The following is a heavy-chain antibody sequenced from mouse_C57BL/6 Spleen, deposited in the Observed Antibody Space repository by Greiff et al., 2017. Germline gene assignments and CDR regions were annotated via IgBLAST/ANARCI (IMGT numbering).Heavy chain of an antibody. D-gene: IGHD3-2*02. CDR1: GFTFSSYA. CDR2: ISSGGDYI. J-gene: IGHJ2*01. CDR3: TRDDSSGSDY. V-gene: IGHV5-9-1*02. Sequence: EVHLVESGEGLVKPGGSLQLSCAASGFTFSSYAMSWVRQTPEKRLEWVAYISSGGDYIYYADTVKGRFTISRDNARNTLYLQMSSLKSEDTAMYYCTRDDSSGSDYWGQGTTLTVSS.